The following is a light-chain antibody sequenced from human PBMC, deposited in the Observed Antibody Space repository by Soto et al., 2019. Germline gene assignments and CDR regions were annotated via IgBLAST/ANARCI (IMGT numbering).Light chain of an antibody. J-gene: IGLJ1*01. V-gene: IGLV2-8*01. CDR3: CSYTRSGTLI. Sequence: QSVLTQPPSASGSPGQSVTISCTGTSSDVGGYNYVSWYQQHPGKAPKLMIYEVSKRPSGVSYRFSGTKSGNTASLTVSGLQAEDEADYYCCSYTRSGTLIFGTGTKVTVL. CDR1: SSDVGGYNY. CDR2: EVS.